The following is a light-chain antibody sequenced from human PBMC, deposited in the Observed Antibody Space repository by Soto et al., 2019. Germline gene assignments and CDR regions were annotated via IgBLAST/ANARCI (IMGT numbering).Light chain of an antibody. J-gene: IGLJ2*01. CDR1: SSDVGAYNY. CDR2: EVS. V-gene: IGLV2-14*01. CDR3: SSYTSSSTLV. Sequence: QSALTQPASLSGSPRQSITISCTGTSSDVGAYNYVSWYQQHPGKAPKLMIYEVSNRPSGVSNRFSGSKSGNTASLTISWLHAEYEADYYCSSYTSSSTLVFGGGTKLTVL.